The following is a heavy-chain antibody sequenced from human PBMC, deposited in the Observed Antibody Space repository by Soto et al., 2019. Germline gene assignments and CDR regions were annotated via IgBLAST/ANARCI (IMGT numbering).Heavy chain of an antibody. Sequence: SETLSLTCTVSGGSVTNSSYYWGWIRQSPGKGLEWIGRVYYRGRSYSKSSVKSRVTISVDTSKNRFSLSLNSVTASDTAVYFCVSQRTTVPTQAYFDYWGPGALVTVSS. V-gene: IGHV4-39*01. CDR1: GGSVTNSSYY. CDR3: VSQRTTVPTQAYFDY. D-gene: IGHD4-17*01. J-gene: IGHJ4*02. CDR2: VYYRGRS.